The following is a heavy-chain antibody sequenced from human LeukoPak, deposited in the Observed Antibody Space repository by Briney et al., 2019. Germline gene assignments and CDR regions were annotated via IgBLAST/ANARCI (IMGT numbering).Heavy chain of an antibody. J-gene: IGHJ4*02. CDR2: ISWNSGSI. CDR1: GFTFDGYA. Sequence: PGGSLRLSCAASGFTFDGYAMHWVRQAPGKGLEWVSGISWNSGSIGYADSAKGRFTISRDNAKNSLYLQMNSLRAEDTALYYCAKDMGYYYDSSGTGTPDWGQGTLVTVSS. D-gene: IGHD3-22*01. V-gene: IGHV3-9*01. CDR3: AKDMGYYYDSSGTGTPD.